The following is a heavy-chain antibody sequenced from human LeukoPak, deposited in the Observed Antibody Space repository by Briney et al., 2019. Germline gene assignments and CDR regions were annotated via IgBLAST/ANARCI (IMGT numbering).Heavy chain of an antibody. D-gene: IGHD5-12*01. J-gene: IGHJ3*02. Sequence: PSETLSLTCTVSGGSISNYYWSWIRQPPGKGLEWIGYIYYSGSTNYNPSLKSRVTISVDTSKNQFSLKLSSVTAADTAVYYCAHGLGSENDAFDIWGQGTMVTVSS. CDR3: AHGLGSENDAFDI. V-gene: IGHV4-59*01. CDR2: IYYSGST. CDR1: GGSISNYY.